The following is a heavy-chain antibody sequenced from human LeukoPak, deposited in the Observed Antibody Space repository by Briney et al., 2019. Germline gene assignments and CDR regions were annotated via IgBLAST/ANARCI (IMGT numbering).Heavy chain of an antibody. CDR1: GGSFSGYY. Sequence: SETLSLTCAVYGGSFSGYYWSWIRQPPGKGLEWIGEINHSGSTNYNPSLKSRVTISVDTSKNQFSLKLSSVTAADTAVYYCAGSGIVGATTRIADPYYFDYWGQGTLVTVSP. D-gene: IGHD1-26*01. CDR3: AGSGIVGATTRIADPYYFDY. V-gene: IGHV4-34*01. J-gene: IGHJ4*02. CDR2: INHSGST.